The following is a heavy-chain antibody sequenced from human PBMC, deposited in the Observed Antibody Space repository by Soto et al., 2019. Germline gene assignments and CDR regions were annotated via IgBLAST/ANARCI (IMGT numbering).Heavy chain of an antibody. CDR3: ARVGDYYYYYMDV. CDR2: IYPGDSDT. CDR1: GYSFTSYW. V-gene: IGHV5-51*01. Sequence: LGESLKISCRGSGYSFTSYWIGWVRQMPGKGLEWMGIIYPGDSDTRYSPSFQGQVTISADKSISTAYLQWSSLKASDTAMYYCARVGDYYYYYMDVWGKGTTVTVSS. J-gene: IGHJ6*03.